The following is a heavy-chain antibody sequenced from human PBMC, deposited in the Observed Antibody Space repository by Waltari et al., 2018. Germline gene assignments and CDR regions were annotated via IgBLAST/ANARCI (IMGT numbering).Heavy chain of an antibody. J-gene: IGHJ4*02. CDR1: GFTFSSYA. Sequence: EVQLVESGGGLVQPGGSLRLSCAASGFTFSSYAMSWVRQAPGKGLEWVSAISGSGGRTYYADSVKGRFTISRENSKNTLYLQMNSLRAEDTAVYYCAKIESMYYDFWSGYYNPDYWGQGTLVTVSS. V-gene: IGHV3-23*04. D-gene: IGHD3-3*01. CDR3: AKIESMYYDFWSGYYNPDY. CDR2: ISGSGGRT.